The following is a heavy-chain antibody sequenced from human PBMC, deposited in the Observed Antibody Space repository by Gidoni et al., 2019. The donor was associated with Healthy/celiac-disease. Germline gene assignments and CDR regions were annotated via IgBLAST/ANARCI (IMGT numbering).Heavy chain of an antibody. D-gene: IGHD3-22*01. J-gene: IGHJ4*02. Sequence: LLQESGPRLVKPSETLSLSCPVTRYPLRRRYYWGWLRQPPGKGLEWIGSIYHSGSTYYNPSLKSRVTISVDTSKNQFSLKLSSVTAADTAVYYCARSYDSSGYYYEDYFDYWGQGTLVTVSS. CDR3: ARSYDSSGYYYEDYFDY. CDR2: IYHSGST. V-gene: IGHV4-38-2*01. CDR1: RYPLRRRYY.